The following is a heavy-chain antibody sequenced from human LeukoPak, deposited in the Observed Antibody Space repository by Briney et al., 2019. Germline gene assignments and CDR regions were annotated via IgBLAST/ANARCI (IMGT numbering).Heavy chain of an antibody. V-gene: IGHV5-51*01. CDR3: VLAAASNVFDY. CDR1: GYSFTSYW. Sequence: GESLQISCKGSGYSFTSYWIGWVRQMPGKGLEWMGIIYPGDSDTRYSPSFQGQVTTSADKSISTAYLQWSSLKASDTAMYYCVLAAASNVFDYWGQGTLVTVSS. CDR2: IYPGDSDT. J-gene: IGHJ4*02. D-gene: IGHD6-13*01.